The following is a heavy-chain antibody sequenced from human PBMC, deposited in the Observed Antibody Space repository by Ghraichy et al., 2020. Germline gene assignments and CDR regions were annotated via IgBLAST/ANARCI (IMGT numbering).Heavy chain of an antibody. D-gene: IGHD2-15*01. V-gene: IGHV3-23*01. CDR2: VSGGGFDT. CDR1: GFSFSSYA. CDR3: ARPHCGGDNCYRPPDF. J-gene: IGHJ4*02. Sequence: GGSLRLSCAASGFSFSSYAMSWVRQAPGKGLEWVSSVSGGGFDTYYTDSVKGRFIISRDNSRSTLYLQMSSLRADDTAVYYCARPHCGGDNCYRPPDFWGQGTLVAVSS.